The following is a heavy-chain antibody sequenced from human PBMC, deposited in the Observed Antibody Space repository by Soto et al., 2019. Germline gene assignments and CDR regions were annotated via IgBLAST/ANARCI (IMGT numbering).Heavy chain of an antibody. Sequence: QVQLVQSGAEVKKPGSSVKVSCKASGGTFSCYAISWVRQAPGQGLEWMGGIIPIFGTANYAQKFQGRVTITADESTSTAYMELSSLRSEDTAVYYCAREYRYDSSGYLNYLDYWGQGTLVTVSS. D-gene: IGHD3-22*01. V-gene: IGHV1-69*01. CDR1: GGTFSCYA. J-gene: IGHJ4*02. CDR3: AREYRYDSSGYLNYLDY. CDR2: IIPIFGTA.